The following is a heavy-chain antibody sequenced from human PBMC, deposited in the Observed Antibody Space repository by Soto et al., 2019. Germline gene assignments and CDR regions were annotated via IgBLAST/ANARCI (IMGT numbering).Heavy chain of an antibody. CDR1: GFTFGDYA. CDR3: TRYGEYCSGGSCHNWFDP. CDR2: IRSKAYGGTT. D-gene: IGHD2-15*01. Sequence: HPGGSLRLSCTASGFTFGDYAMSWFRQAPGKGLEWVGFIRSKAYGGTTEYAASVKGRFTISRDDSKSIAYLQMNSLKTEDTAVYYCTRYGEYCSGGSCHNWFDPWGQGTLVTVSS. V-gene: IGHV3-49*03. J-gene: IGHJ5*02.